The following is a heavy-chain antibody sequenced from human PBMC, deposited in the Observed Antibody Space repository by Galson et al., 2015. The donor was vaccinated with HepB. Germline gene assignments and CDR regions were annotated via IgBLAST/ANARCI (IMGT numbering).Heavy chain of an antibody. J-gene: IGHJ1*01. CDR2: IYYSGST. D-gene: IGHD3-10*01. CDR3: ARGGYGVTGAEYFQH. Sequence: SETLSLTCTVSGGSISSYYWSWIRQPPGKGLEWIGYIYYSGSTNYNPSLKSRVTISVDTSKNQFSLKLSSVTAADTAVYYCARGGYGVTGAEYFQHWGQGTPVTVSS. V-gene: IGHV4-59*08. CDR1: GGSISSYY.